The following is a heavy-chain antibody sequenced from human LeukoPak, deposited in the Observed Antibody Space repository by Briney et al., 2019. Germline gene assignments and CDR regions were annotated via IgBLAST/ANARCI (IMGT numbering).Heavy chain of an antibody. Sequence: PSETLSLTCTVSGGSIRGFYWSWIRQPPGKGLEWIGYIYYSGSTNYNPSLKSRVTISVDTSKNQFSLKLSSVTAADTAVYYCARGPDSSGYHFDYWGQGTLVTVSS. CDR1: GGSIRGFY. CDR2: IYYSGST. D-gene: IGHD3-22*01. V-gene: IGHV4-59*01. J-gene: IGHJ4*02. CDR3: ARGPDSSGYHFDY.